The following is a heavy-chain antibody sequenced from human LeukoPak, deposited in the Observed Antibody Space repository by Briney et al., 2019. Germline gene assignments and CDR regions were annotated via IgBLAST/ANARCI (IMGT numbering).Heavy chain of an antibody. CDR1: GGSFSGYY. CDR3: ARGSGWYGGAFDI. Sequence: SETLSLTCAGYGGSFSGYYWSWLRQPPGKGLEWIGEIHHSGSTNYTPSLKSRVTISVDTSKNQFSLKLSSVTAADTAVYYCARGSGWYGGAFDIWGQGTMVTVSS. D-gene: IGHD6-19*01. J-gene: IGHJ3*02. V-gene: IGHV4-34*01. CDR2: IHHSGST.